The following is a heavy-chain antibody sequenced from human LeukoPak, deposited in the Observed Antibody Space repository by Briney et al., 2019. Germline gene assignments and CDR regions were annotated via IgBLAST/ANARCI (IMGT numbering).Heavy chain of an antibody. CDR3: AREPPLTTVVTPEDALDL. J-gene: IGHJ3*01. V-gene: IGHV1-46*01. CDR2: INPSGGST. CDR1: GYTFTSYY. Sequence: ASGKVCCKASGYTFTSYYMHWVRQAPGQGLEWMGIINPSGGSTSYAQKFQGRGTMTRDTSTSTGYMELSSLRSEDTDVYYCAREPPLTTVVTPEDALDLWGQGTMVTVPS. D-gene: IGHD4-23*01.